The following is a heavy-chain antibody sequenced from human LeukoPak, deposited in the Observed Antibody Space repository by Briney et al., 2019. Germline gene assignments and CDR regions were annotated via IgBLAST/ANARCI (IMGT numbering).Heavy chain of an antibody. CDR3: ARDPSAYSSSWYGESD. J-gene: IGHJ4*02. CDR1: EFTLSNYW. V-gene: IGHV4-59*12. CDR2: IYYSGST. Sequence: PGGSLRLSCADSEFTLSNYWVHWVRQAPGKGLEWIGYIYYSGSTNYNPSLKSRVTISVDKSKNQFSLKLSSVTAADTAVYYCARDPSAYSSSWYGESDWGQGTLVTVSS. D-gene: IGHD6-13*01.